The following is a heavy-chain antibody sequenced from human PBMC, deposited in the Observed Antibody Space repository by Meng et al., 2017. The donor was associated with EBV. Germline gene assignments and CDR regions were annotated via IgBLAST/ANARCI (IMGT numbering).Heavy chain of an antibody. CDR2: FLPRLGAP. J-gene: IGHJ4*02. CDR1: GGPFRYYA. V-gene: IGHV1-69*01. Sequence: QVQLVKSAAEWKKPGSSVKVSCKTSGGPFRYYAISWVRQAPGQGLEWLGGFLPRLGAPNYAQKFHGRVKITADESTSTHYMDLSSLRSEDTAIYYCASESGRGYTPDYWGQGTLVTVSS. D-gene: IGHD3-10*01. CDR3: ASESGRGYTPDY.